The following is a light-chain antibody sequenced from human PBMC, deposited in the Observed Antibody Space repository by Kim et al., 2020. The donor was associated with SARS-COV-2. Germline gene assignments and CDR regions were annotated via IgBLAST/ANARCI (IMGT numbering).Light chain of an antibody. CDR3: HQYLRSPFT. CDR1: QSVRSSY. V-gene: IGKV3-20*01. Sequence: EIVLTQSPGTPSLSPGERATLSCSASQSVRSSYLAWYQQKPGQTPRLLIYGSSSRATGVPDRFSGSGSGTDFTLTINRLDPEDSAVYYCHQYLRSPFTFGPGTKVDIK. CDR2: GSS. J-gene: IGKJ3*01.